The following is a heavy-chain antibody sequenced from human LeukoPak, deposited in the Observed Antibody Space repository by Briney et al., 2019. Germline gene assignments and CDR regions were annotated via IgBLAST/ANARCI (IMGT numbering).Heavy chain of an antibody. CDR1: GGTFSSYA. CDR3: ARSSLGTIFGVVTQQINWFDP. CDR2: IIPIFGTA. D-gene: IGHD3-3*01. V-gene: IGHV1-69*06. Sequence: GASVKVSCKASGGTFSSYAISWVRQAPGQGLEWMGGIIPIFGTANYAQKFQGRVTITADKSTSTAYMELSSLRSEDTAVYYCARSSLGTIFGVVTQQINWFDPWGQGTLVTVSS. J-gene: IGHJ5*02.